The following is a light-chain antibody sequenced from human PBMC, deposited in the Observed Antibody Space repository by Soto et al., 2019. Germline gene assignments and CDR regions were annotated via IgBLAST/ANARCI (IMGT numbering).Light chain of an antibody. CDR3: SSYAGSNKRV. CDR1: SSDVGGYNY. Sequence: LTQSPSASGSPGQSVTISCTGTSSDVGGYNYVSWYQQHPGKAPKLMIYEVSKRPSGVPDRFSGSKSGNTASLTVSGLQAEDEADYYCSSYAGSNKRVFGTGTKVTVL. J-gene: IGLJ1*01. V-gene: IGLV2-8*01. CDR2: EVS.